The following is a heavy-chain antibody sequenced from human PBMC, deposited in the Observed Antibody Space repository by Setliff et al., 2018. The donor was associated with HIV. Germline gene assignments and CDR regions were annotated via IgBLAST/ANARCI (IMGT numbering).Heavy chain of an antibody. CDR3: ARIQWLVPGGWFDP. CDR2: IYYSGNT. Sequence: KPSETLSLTCTVSGGSLSSSSYYWGWIRQPPGKGLEWITIIYYSGNTYYNPSLKSRITLSVDTSKNQFSLRLTSVTASDTAVYYCARIQWLVPGGWFDPWGQGTLVTVSS. D-gene: IGHD6-19*01. V-gene: IGHV4-39*01. CDR1: GGSLSSSSYY. J-gene: IGHJ5*02.